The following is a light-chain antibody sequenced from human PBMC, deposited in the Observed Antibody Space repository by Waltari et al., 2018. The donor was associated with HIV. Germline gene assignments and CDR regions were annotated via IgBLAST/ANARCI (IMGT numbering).Light chain of an antibody. Sequence: DIQTTQSPSSLSTSVGDRVTITCRASQSISTYLNWYQQKPGKAPKLLIYAASRLPSGVPSRFSGSGSGTDFTLTISSLQPEDFATYFCQHSYKTPLTFGGGTKVEIK. CDR1: QSISTY. CDR3: QHSYKTPLT. CDR2: AAS. J-gene: IGKJ4*01. V-gene: IGKV1-39*01.